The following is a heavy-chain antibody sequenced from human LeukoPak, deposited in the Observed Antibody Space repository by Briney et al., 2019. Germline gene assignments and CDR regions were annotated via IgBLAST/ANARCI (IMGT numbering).Heavy chain of an antibody. CDR1: GGSISSGSYY. V-gene: IGHV4-61*02. D-gene: IGHD6-13*01. J-gene: IGHJ5*02. CDR3: ARSAVFGGSWHVTS. Sequence: PSETLSLTCTVSGGSISSGSYYWSWIRQPAGKGLEWIGRIYHSGSTHYNPSLKSRVTISVDTSKNQFSLKLSSVTAADTAVYYCARSAVFGGSWHVTSWGQGTLVTVSS. CDR2: IYHSGST.